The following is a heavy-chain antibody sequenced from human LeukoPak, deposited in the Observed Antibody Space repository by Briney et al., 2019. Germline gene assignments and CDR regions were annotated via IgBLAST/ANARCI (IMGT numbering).Heavy chain of an antibody. D-gene: IGHD3-10*01. Sequence: ASVKVSCKASGYTFTGYYMHWVRQAPGQGLEWMGWVNPNSGGTNYAQKFQGRVTMTRDTSISTAYMELSRLRSDDTAVYYCARGSELLSPMGAFDIWGQGTMVTVSS. V-gene: IGHV1-2*02. CDR2: VNPNSGGT. CDR1: GYTFTGYY. J-gene: IGHJ3*02. CDR3: ARGSELLSPMGAFDI.